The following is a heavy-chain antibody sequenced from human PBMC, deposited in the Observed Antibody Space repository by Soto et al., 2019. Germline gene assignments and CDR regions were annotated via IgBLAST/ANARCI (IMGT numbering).Heavy chain of an antibody. J-gene: IGHJ4*02. D-gene: IGHD3-22*01. CDR2: IIPIFGTA. V-gene: IGHV1-69*13. CDR1: GGTFSSYA. Sequence: ASVKVSCKASGGTFSSYAISWVRQAPGQGLEWMGGIIPIFGTANYAQKFQGRVTITADESTSTAYMELSSLRSEDTAVYYCARDMGYYDSSGYYLDYWGQGTLVTVSS. CDR3: ARDMGYYDSSGYYLDY.